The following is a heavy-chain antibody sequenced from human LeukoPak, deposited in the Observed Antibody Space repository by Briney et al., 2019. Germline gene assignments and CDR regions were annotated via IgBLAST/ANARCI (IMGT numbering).Heavy chain of an antibody. J-gene: IGHJ5*02. D-gene: IGHD5-18*01. V-gene: IGHV3-11*04. Sequence: KPGGSLRLSCAASGFTFSDYYMSWIRQAPGKGLEWVSYISSSGSTIYYADSVKGRFTISRDNAKNSLYLQMNSLRAEDTAVYYCAREALGYSYGYSGGGNWFDPWGQGTLVTVSS. CDR2: ISSSGSTI. CDR1: GFTFSDYY. CDR3: AREALGYSYGYSGGGNWFDP.